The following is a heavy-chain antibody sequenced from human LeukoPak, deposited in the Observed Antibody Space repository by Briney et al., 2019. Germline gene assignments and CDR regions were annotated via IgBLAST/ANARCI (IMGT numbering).Heavy chain of an antibody. CDR3: AREAIFGVVITYFDY. D-gene: IGHD3-3*01. CDR1: GGTFSSYA. CDR2: IIPIFGTA. Sequence: SVKVSCKASGGTFSSYAISWVRQAPGQGLEWMGGIIPIFGTANYAQKFQGRVTITADESTSTAYMELSSLRSEDTAVYHCAREAIFGVVITYFDYWGQGTLVTVSS. V-gene: IGHV1-69*13. J-gene: IGHJ4*02.